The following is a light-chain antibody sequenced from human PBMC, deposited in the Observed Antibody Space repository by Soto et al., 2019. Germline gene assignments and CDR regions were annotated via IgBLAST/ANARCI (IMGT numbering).Light chain of an antibody. CDR3: LQHYNFSWT. CDR1: QDIRND. V-gene: IGKV1-6*01. Sequence: AIQMTQSPSSLSASVGDRVTITCRARQDIRNDSARYQQKPRKTPTLLIFAAVNLPSGAPSRFRGGGSGTHSTLPISLLQPEDFATYYCLQHYNFSWTFGQGTKVDMK. J-gene: IGKJ1*01. CDR2: AAV.